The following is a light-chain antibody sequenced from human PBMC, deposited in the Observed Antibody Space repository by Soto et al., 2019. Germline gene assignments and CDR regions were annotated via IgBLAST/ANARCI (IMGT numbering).Light chain of an antibody. CDR2: DVN. Sequence: QSALTHPASVSGSPVQSITISCTGTSNDVGGYNYVSWCQQHPGKAPKLMIYDVNNRPSGVSNRFSGSRSGNTASLTISGLQAEDEADYYCTSYTSSSTLEVFGTGTKVTVL. CDR3: TSYTSSSTLEV. J-gene: IGLJ1*01. CDR1: SNDVGGYNY. V-gene: IGLV2-14*01.